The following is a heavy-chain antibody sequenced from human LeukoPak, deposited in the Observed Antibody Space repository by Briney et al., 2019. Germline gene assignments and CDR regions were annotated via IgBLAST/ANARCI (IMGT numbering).Heavy chain of an antibody. D-gene: IGHD3-22*01. CDR1: GGSISSSNW. V-gene: IGHV4-4*02. CDR3: ALVDDSSGYYSGAFDI. CDR2: IYHSGST. J-gene: IGHJ3*02. Sequence: PSGTLSLTCAVSGGSISSSNWWSWVRQPPGKGLEWIGEIYHSGSTNYNPSLKSRVTISVDKSKNQFSLKLSSVTAADTAVYYCALVDDSSGYYSGAFDIWGQGTMVTVSS.